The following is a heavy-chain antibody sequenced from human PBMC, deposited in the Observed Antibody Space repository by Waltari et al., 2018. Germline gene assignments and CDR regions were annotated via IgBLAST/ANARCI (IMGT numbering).Heavy chain of an antibody. D-gene: IGHD3-22*01. Sequence: EVQLVESGGGLVKPGGSLRLSCAASGFTFSNAWMSWVRQAPGKGLEWGGRSKSKTDGGTTDYAAPLKGRFTISRDDSKNTLYLQMNSLKTEDTAVYYCTTEGGNYYDSSGYGNNWFDPWGQGTLVTVSS. V-gene: IGHV3-15*01. CDR3: TTEGGNYYDSSGYGNNWFDP. J-gene: IGHJ5*02. CDR2: SKSKTDGGTT. CDR1: GFTFSNAW.